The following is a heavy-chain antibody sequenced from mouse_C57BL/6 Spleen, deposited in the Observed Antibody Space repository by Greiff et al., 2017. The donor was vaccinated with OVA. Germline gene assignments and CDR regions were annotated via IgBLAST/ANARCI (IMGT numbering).Heavy chain of an antibody. CDR2: IWWDDDK. Sequence: QVQLKESGPGILQPSQTLSLTCSFSGFSLSTFGMGVGWIRQPSGKGLEWLAHIWWDDDKYYNPALKSRLTISKDTSKNQVFLKIANVDTADTATYYCARMGRYYGSSYGYFDVWGTGTTVTVSS. D-gene: IGHD1-1*01. J-gene: IGHJ1*03. V-gene: IGHV8-8*01. CDR3: ARMGRYYGSSYGYFDV. CDR1: GFSLSTFGMG.